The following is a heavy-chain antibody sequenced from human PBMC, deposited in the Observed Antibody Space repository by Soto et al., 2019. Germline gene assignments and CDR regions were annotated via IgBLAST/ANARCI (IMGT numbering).Heavy chain of an antibody. D-gene: IGHD3-3*01. V-gene: IGHV3-30-3*01. J-gene: IGHJ4*02. CDR2: ISYDGRNT. Sequence: QVQLVESGGGVVQPGTSLRRSCAASGFIFSTYAMHWVRQAPGTGLEWVATISYDGRNTFYGDSVKGRFTISRDNSEKTVFLHLNSLRPEDTSVYFCARDRFCSGYSCVYYFDYWGQGTLVSVSS. CDR3: ARDRFCSGYSCVYYFDY. CDR1: GFIFSTYA.